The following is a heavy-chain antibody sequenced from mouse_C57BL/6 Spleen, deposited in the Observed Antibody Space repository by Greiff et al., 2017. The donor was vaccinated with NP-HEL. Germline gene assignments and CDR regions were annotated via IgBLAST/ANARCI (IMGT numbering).Heavy chain of an antibody. CDR3: ARETTVVATYFDY. J-gene: IGHJ2*01. Sequence: EVQLQQSGPELVKPGASVKMSCKASGYTFTDYNMHWVKQSHGKSLEWIGYINPNNGGTSYNQKFKGKATLTVNKSSSTAYMELRSLTSEDSAVYYCARETTVVATYFDYWGQGTTLTVSS. CDR2: INPNNGGT. D-gene: IGHD1-1*01. V-gene: IGHV1-22*01. CDR1: GYTFTDYN.